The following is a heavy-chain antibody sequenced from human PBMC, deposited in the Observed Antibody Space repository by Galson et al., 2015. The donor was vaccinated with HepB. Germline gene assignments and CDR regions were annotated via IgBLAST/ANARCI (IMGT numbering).Heavy chain of an antibody. CDR2: ISAYNGNT. D-gene: IGHD3-10*01. Sequence: SVKVSCKAPGYTFTSYGISWVRQAPGQGLEWMGWISAYNGNTNYAQKLQGRVTMTTDTSTSTAYMELRSLGSDDTAVYYCAYGSGPFWYFDYWGQGTLVTVSS. CDR1: GYTFTSYG. CDR3: AYGSGPFWYFDY. V-gene: IGHV1-18*01. J-gene: IGHJ4*02.